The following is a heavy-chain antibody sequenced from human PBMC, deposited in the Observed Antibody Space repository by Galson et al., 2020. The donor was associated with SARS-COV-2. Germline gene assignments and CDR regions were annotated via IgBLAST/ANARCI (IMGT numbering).Heavy chain of an antibody. CDR2: ISGSGGST. Sequence: GESLKISCAASGFTFSSYAMSWVRQAPGKGLEWVSAISGSGGSTYYADSVKGRFTISRDNSKNTLYLQMNSLRAEDTAVYYCAKDWEVGADGYYFDYWGQGTLVTVSS. CDR1: GFTFSSYA. CDR3: AKDWEVGADGYYFDY. V-gene: IGHV3-23*01. D-gene: IGHD1-26*01. J-gene: IGHJ4*02.